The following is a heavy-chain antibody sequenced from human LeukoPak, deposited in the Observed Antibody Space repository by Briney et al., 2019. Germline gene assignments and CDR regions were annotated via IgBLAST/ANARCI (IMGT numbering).Heavy chain of an antibody. D-gene: IGHD3-22*01. V-gene: IGHV3-30*18. CDR2: ISYDGSNK. CDR1: GFTFSSYG. Sequence: GRSLRLSCAASGFTFSSYGMHWVRQAPGKGLEWVAVISYDGSNKYYADSVKGRFTISRDNSKNTLYLQMNSLRAEDTAVYYCAKAPTYERRVYGVDVWGQGTTVTVSS. J-gene: IGHJ6*02. CDR3: AKAPTYERRVYGVDV.